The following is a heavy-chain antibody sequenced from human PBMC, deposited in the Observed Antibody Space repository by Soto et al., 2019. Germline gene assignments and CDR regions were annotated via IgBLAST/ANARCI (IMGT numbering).Heavy chain of an antibody. Sequence: IIGLCGRWIRKKTRQRLEWIGYIYYSGSTNYNPSLTSRVTISVDTSKNQFSLKLSSVTAADTAVYYCARCNWNDEYYDSSRVLDYRRQGTLVTATS. J-gene: IGHJ4*02. CDR2: IYYSGST. V-gene: IGHV4-59*11. D-gene: IGHD1-20*01. CDR3: ARCNWNDEYYDSSRVLDY. CDR1: IIGLC.